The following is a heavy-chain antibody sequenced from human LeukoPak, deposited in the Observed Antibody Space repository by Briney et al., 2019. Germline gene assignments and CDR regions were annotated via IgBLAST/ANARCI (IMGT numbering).Heavy chain of an antibody. CDR1: AFTVSSNY. CDR3: ARDHSGSYQRAFDI. CDR2: IYGGGST. D-gene: IGHD1-26*01. V-gene: IGHV3-66*02. J-gene: IGHJ3*02. Sequence: PGGSLRLSCAVSAFTVSSNYVSWVRQAPGKGLEWVSVIYGGGSTNYADSVKGRFTISRGNSKNTLYLQMNSLRAEDTAVYYCARDHSGSYQRAFDIWGQGTMVTVSS.